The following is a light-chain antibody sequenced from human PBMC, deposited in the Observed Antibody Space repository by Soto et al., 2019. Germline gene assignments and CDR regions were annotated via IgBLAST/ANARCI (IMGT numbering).Light chain of an antibody. Sequence: DIQMTQSPSTLSASVGDTVTVTCRASQSVSGWLAWYQQKPGEAPKLLIYDASSLETGVPSRFSGSRSGTEFTLTISSLQPEDFATYYRHQYRTFGQGTQG. V-gene: IGKV1-5*01. CDR1: QSVSGW. CDR3: HQYRT. J-gene: IGKJ1*01. CDR2: DAS.